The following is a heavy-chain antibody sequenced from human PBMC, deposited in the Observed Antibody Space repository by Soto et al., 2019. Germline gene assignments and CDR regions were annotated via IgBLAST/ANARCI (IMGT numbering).Heavy chain of an antibody. D-gene: IGHD4-17*01. V-gene: IGHV4-39*01. CDR3: ARYSSMWGYTVTTIENRYYFDY. CDR1: RASISSSSYY. CDR2: IYYSGST. J-gene: IGHJ4*02. Sequence: SVTLSLTCTVPRASISSSSYYWGWIRQPPGKDLEWIGRIYYSGSTYYNQSLKSRVTISVDTSKNQFSLKLSSVTAADTAVYYCARYSSMWGYTVTTIENRYYFDYWGQGTLVTVS.